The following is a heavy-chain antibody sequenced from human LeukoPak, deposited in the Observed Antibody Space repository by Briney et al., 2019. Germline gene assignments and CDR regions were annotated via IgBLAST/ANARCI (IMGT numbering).Heavy chain of an antibody. CDR3: ARTRVPLGIDY. J-gene: IGHJ4*02. CDR2: ISSSSSYI. CDR1: GFIFSSYS. Sequence: GGSLRLSCAASGFIFSSYSMNWVRQAPGKGLEWVSSISSSSSYIYYADSVKGRFTISRDNAKNSLYLQMNSLRAEDTAVYYCARTRVPLGIDYWGQGTLVTVSS. D-gene: IGHD1-1*01. V-gene: IGHV3-21*01.